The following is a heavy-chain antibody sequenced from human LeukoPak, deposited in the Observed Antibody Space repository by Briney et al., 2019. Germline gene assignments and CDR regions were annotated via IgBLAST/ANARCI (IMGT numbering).Heavy chain of an antibody. D-gene: IGHD3-3*01. CDR2: INPRDGET. CDR1: GYNFAGYY. V-gene: IGHV1-2*06. Sequence: ASVKVSCKGSGYNFAGYYIHWVRQAPGQGLEWMGRINPRDGETSFAQKFQGRVSMTRDTSVSSAYMELSGLRPDDTAVYYCARDWELRFHQGGLDYWGQGTLVTVSS. J-gene: IGHJ4*02. CDR3: ARDWELRFHQGGLDY.